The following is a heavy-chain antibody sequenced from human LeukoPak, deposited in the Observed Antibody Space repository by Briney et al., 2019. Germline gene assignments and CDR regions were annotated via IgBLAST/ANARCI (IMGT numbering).Heavy chain of an antibody. Sequence: ASVKVSCKTSGYTFTNYDTNWVRQATGQGFEWMGWMSPNSGNTGYAQKFQGRVAMTMDTSIRTAYMELSSLRSEDTAIYYCAKARDYSSSSAYHDGLDVWGQGTTATVSS. CDR2: MSPNSGNT. CDR3: AKARDYSSSSAYHDGLDV. CDR1: GYTFTNYD. V-gene: IGHV1-8*01. J-gene: IGHJ6*02. D-gene: IGHD6-6*01.